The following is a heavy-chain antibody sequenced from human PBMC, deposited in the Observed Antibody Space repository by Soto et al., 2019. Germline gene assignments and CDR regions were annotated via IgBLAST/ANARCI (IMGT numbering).Heavy chain of an antibody. J-gene: IGHJ4*02. CDR3: ARVRKSYCSGGSCRLKYYFDY. V-gene: IGHV3-48*01. D-gene: IGHD2-15*01. CDR2: ISSSSSTI. Sequence: GGSLRLSCAASGFTFSSYSMNWVRQAPGKGLEWVSYISSSSSTIYYADSVKGRFTISRDNAKNSLYLQMNSLRAEDTAVYYCARVRKSYCSGGSCRLKYYFDYWGQGTLVTVSS. CDR1: GFTFSSYS.